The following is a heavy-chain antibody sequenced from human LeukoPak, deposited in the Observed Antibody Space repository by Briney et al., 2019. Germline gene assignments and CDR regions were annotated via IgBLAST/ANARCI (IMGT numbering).Heavy chain of an antibody. D-gene: IGHD6-13*01. Sequence: GGSLRLSCAASGFTFSNFAIHWVRQAAGKGLEWVAVISYDGSIKYYADSVKGRFTISRDNSKNTLYLQMNSLRTEDTAVYYCAKGVSSSWSNDAFDIWGQGTMVTVSS. CDR2: ISYDGSIK. V-gene: IGHV3-30-3*01. CDR3: AKGVSSSWSNDAFDI. J-gene: IGHJ3*02. CDR1: GFTFSNFA.